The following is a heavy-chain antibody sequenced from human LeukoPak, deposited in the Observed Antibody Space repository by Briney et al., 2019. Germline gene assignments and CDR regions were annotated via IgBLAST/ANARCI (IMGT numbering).Heavy chain of an antibody. CDR2: ISSSSSYI. V-gene: IGHV3-21*01. CDR3: ARDSIAALSGY. CDR1: GFTFSSYS. J-gene: IGHJ4*02. Sequence: GGSLRLSCGASGFTFSSYSMNWVRQAPGKGLEWVSSISSSSSYIYYADSVKGRFTISRDNAKNSLYLQMNSLRAEDTAVYYCARDSIAALSGYWGQGTLVTVSS. D-gene: IGHD6-6*01.